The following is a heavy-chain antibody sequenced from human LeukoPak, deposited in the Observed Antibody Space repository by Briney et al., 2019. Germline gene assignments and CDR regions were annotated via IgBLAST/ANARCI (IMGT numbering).Heavy chain of an antibody. Sequence: SETLSLTCTVSGGSISSYYWSWIRQPPGKGLEWIGYIYYSGSTYYNPSLKSRVTISVDTSKNQFSLKLSSVTAADTAVYYCARDPRYGVRGVFVYWGQGTLVTVSS. CDR3: ARDPRYGVRGVFVY. V-gene: IGHV4-59*12. CDR2: IYYSGST. J-gene: IGHJ4*02. CDR1: GGSISSYY. D-gene: IGHD3-10*01.